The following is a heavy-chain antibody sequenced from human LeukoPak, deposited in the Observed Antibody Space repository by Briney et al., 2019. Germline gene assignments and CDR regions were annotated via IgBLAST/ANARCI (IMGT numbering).Heavy chain of an antibody. CDR2: ISYDGSNK. V-gene: IGHV3-30*04. CDR3: ARGPSRTAMPKGGSDFDY. CDR1: GFTFSSYA. Sequence: GGSLRLSCAASGFTFSSYAMHWVRQAPGKGLEWAAVISYDGSNKYYADSVKGRFTISRDNSKNTLYLQMNSLRAEDTAVYYCARGPSRTAMPKGGSDFDYWGQGTLVTVSS. J-gene: IGHJ4*02. D-gene: IGHD5-18*01.